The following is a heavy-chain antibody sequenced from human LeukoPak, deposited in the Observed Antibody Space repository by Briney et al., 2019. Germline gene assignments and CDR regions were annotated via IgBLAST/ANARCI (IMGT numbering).Heavy chain of an antibody. CDR2: INPNTGGT. Sequence: ASVRFSCKASGYTFTGYYMHWVRQAPGQGLEWMGWINPNTGGTYYAEKFQGRVTMTRDTTISTAYMELTRLTSDDTAVYYCASYPRYSSSPPFDYWAREPWSPSPQ. CDR1: GYTFTGYY. J-gene: IGHJ4*02. V-gene: IGHV1-2*02. CDR3: ASYPRYSSSPPFDY. D-gene: IGHD6-6*01.